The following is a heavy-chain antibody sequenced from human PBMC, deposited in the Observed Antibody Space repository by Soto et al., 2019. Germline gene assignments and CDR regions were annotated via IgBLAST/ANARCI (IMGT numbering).Heavy chain of an antibody. CDR1: GFTFSSYW. CDR2: INRDGTTT. Sequence: EVQLVESGGGSVQPGGSLRLSCAGSGFTFSSYWMHWVRQDPGKELVWVSSINRDGTTTQYADSVKGRFTVSRDNAKNTVYLQMNSLRAEDPAVYYCGYDVSWGQCDYWGEGTLVTV. V-gene: IGHV3-74*03. CDR3: GYDVSWGQCDY. D-gene: IGHD3-16*01. J-gene: IGHJ4*02.